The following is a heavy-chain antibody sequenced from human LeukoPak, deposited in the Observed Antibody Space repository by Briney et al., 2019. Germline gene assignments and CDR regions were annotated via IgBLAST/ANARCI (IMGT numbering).Heavy chain of an antibody. J-gene: IGHJ4*02. CDR2: ISSDGSNK. Sequence: GGSLRLSCAASGFTFSNYVMHWVRQAPGKGLEWVAVISSDGSNKYYADSVKGRFTISRDNSKTTLYLQTSSLRAEDTAVYYCARVTVAGTHFDSWGQGTLVPVSS. D-gene: IGHD6-19*01. CDR3: ARVTVAGTHFDS. CDR1: GFTFSNYV. V-gene: IGHV3-30*03.